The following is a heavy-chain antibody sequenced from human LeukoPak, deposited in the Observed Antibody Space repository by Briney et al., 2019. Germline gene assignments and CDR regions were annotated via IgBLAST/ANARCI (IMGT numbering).Heavy chain of an antibody. D-gene: IGHD6-13*01. CDR2: ISTSSSYI. V-gene: IGHV3-21*01. CDR3: ARSYYSSSCPDY. Sequence: GGSLRLSCAASGFTFSSYSMNWVRQAPGKGLEWVSSISTSSSYIYYADSLKGRLTISRDNAKKSLYLQMNSLRAEDTAVYYCARSYYSSSCPDYWGQGTLVTVSS. J-gene: IGHJ4*02. CDR1: GFTFSSYS.